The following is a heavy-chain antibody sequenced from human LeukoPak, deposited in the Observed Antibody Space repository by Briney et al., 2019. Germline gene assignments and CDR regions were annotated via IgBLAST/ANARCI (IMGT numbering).Heavy chain of an antibody. CDR1: GFTFSSYV. J-gene: IGHJ4*02. Sequence: GGSLRLSCAASGFTFSSYVMSWVRQAPGKGLEWVSSITASGGSTYYGDSVKGRFTISRDNARNSLYLQMDSLRAEDTAVYYCAREGRLGYWGQGTLVTVSS. V-gene: IGHV3-23*01. CDR2: ITASGGST. CDR3: AREGRLGY.